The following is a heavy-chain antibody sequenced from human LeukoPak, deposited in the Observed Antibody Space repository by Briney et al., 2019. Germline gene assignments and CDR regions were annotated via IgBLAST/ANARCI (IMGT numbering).Heavy chain of an antibody. D-gene: IGHD2-15*01. J-gene: IGHJ4*02. CDR1: GFTFSSYG. Sequence: GGSLRLSCVASGFTFSSYGMSWVRQAPGKGLEWVSTISGSGAKIYYADSVKGRFTVSRENSKNTLYLQVNSLRLEDTAVYYGAKHEYCSGGSCYLDYWGQGALVTVSS. V-gene: IGHV3-23*01. CDR2: ISGSGAKI. CDR3: AKHEYCSGGSCYLDY.